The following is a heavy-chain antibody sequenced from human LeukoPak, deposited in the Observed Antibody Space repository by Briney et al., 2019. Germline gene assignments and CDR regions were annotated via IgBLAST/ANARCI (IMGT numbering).Heavy chain of an antibody. D-gene: IGHD6-6*01. CDR3: AKGRRVYYYYYMDV. J-gene: IGHJ6*03. Sequence: GGPLRLSCAASRFTFSSFAMGWVRPAPGKGLEWGSAISGSGGSSYYADSVKGRFTSSRDNAKNPLYLQMNSLRAEDTAVYYCAKGRRVYYYYYMDVRGKGTTVTVSS. CDR1: RFTFSSFA. CDR2: ISGSGGSS. V-gene: IGHV3-23*01.